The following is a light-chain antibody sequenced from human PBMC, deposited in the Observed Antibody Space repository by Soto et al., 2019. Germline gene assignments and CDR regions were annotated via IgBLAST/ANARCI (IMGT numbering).Light chain of an antibody. CDR1: QSVSSN. CDR3: QQYNDWLS. CDR2: DAS. Sequence: EIVMTQSPATLSVSPGERATLSCRASQSVSSNLAWHHQKPGQPPRLLIYDASTRATGLPARFSGSGSGTEFTLTISSLQSEDFGVYFCQQYNDWLSFGGGTKVESK. V-gene: IGKV3-15*01. J-gene: IGKJ4*01.